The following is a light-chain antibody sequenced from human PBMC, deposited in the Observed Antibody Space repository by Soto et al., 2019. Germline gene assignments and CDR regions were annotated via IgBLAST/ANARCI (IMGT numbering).Light chain of an antibody. CDR1: QSVLYSSNNKNY. CDR3: LQDYTYPLT. CDR2: WAS. V-gene: IGKV4-1*01. J-gene: IGKJ4*01. Sequence: DIVMTQSPDSLAVSLGERATINCKSSQSVLYSSNNKNYLAWYQQKPGQPPKLLIYWASTRESGVPDRFSGSGSGTDFTLTISSLQPEDFATYYCLQDYTYPLTFGGGTRVEMK.